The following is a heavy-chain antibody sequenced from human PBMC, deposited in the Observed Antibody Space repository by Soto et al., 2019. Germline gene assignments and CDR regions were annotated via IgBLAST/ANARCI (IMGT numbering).Heavy chain of an antibody. J-gene: IGHJ5*02. CDR2: IIPILGIA. V-gene: IGHV1-69*02. Sequence: QVQLVQSGAEVKKPGSSVKVSCKASGGTFSSYTISWVRQAPGQGLEWMGRIIPILGIANYAQKFQGRVTITADKSTSTAYMELSSLRSEDTAVYCCACSSGMNGGYDWFDPWGQGTLVTVSS. CDR1: GGTFSSYT. CDR3: ACSSGMNGGYDWFDP. D-gene: IGHD3-22*01.